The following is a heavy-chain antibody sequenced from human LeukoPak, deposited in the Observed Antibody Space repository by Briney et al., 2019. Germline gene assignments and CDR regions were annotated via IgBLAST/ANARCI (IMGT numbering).Heavy chain of an antibody. V-gene: IGHV1-2*02. J-gene: IGHJ4*02. CDR2: INPNSGGT. CDR3: ARFHGNFDWLLEYYFDY. Sequence: ASVKVSCKASGYTFTGYYMHWVRQAPGQGLEWMGWINPNSGGTNYAQKFQGRVTMTRDTSISTAYMELSRLRSDDTAVYYCARFHGNFDWLLEYYFDYWGQGTLVTVSS. CDR1: GYTFTGYY. D-gene: IGHD3-9*01.